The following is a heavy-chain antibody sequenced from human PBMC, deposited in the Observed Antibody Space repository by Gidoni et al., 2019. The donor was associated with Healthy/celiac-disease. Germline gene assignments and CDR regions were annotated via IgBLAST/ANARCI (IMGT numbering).Heavy chain of an antibody. CDR1: GFTFSSYS. Sequence: EVQLVESGGGLVQPGGSLRLSCAASGFTFSSYSMNWVRQAPGKGLEWVSYISSSSSTIYYQDSVKGRFTISRDNAKNLFYLQMNSLRDEDTAVYYCATNRGQQLVNDAFDIWGQGTMVTVSS. J-gene: IGHJ3*02. CDR3: ATNRGQQLVNDAFDI. V-gene: IGHV3-48*02. CDR2: ISSSSSTI. D-gene: IGHD6-6*01.